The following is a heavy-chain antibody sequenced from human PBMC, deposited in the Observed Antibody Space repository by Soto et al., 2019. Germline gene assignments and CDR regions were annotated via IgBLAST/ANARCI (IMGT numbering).Heavy chain of an antibody. CDR3: ARGRDCGGDCPNWFDP. CDR2: IYSGGST. J-gene: IGHJ5*02. CDR1: GFTVSSNY. V-gene: IGHV3-53*04. Sequence: EVQLVESGGGLVQPGGSLRLSCAASGFTVSSNYMSWVRQAPGKGLEWVSVIYSGGSTYYADSVKGRFTISRHNSKITLYLQMNSLRAEDTAVYYCARGRDCGGDCPNWFDPWGQGTLVTVSS. D-gene: IGHD2-21*02.